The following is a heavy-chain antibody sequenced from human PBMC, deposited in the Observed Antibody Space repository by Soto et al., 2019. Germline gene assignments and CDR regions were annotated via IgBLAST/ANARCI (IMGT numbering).Heavy chain of an antibody. V-gene: IGHV1-46*01. D-gene: IGHD4-17*01. Sequence: ASVKVSCKASGYTFTSYYMHWVRQAPGQGLEWMGRISPSSGNTSYAQKLQGRVTMTTDTSTSTAYMELRSLRSDDTAVYYCARDGDHGDYVGWGQGTLVTVSS. CDR3: ARDGDHGDYVG. CDR1: GYTFTSYY. CDR2: ISPSSGNT. J-gene: IGHJ4*02.